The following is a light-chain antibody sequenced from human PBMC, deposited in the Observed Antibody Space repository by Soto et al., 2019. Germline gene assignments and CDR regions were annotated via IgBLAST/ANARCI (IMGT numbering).Light chain of an antibody. J-gene: IGKJ5*01. V-gene: IGKV3-11*01. Sequence: EIVLTQSPAALSLSLGERATLSCRPSQSVNTYLAWYQQKPGRAPRLLIYGASNRATDIPARFSGSGSGTDFTLTISSLEPEDFAVYYCQQRSSWPVTFGQGTPLDIK. CDR2: GAS. CDR3: QQRSSWPVT. CDR1: QSVNTY.